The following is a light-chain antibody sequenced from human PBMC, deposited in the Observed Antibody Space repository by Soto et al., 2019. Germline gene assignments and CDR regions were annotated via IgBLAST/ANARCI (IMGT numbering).Light chain of an antibody. CDR3: CSYVGSYTFK. CDR1: DSNVGSTA. CDR2: INN. J-gene: IGLJ2*01. V-gene: IGLV1-44*01. Sequence: QSVLTQPPSASGAPGQRVTISCSGSDSNVGSTAVNWYQQVPGTAPKLLIFINNQRPSGVPDRFSGSKSGTSASLAISGLQAEDEADYYCCSYVGSYTFKFGGGTKVTVL.